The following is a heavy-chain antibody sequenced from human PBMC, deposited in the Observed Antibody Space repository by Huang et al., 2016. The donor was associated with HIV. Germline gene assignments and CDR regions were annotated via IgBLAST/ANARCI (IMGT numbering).Heavy chain of an antibody. V-gene: IGHV1-8*02. CDR2: MNPNTGNT. Sequence: QVHLVQSGAEVKKPGASVKVSCKASGYTFTNYDINWVRQAPGRGLEGRGWMNPNTGNTGFEQSFQGRVTMTRKTSITTAYMELTSLTSEDTAVYYCARSAYGDLDYWGLGTLVIVSS. CDR3: ARSAYGDLDY. CDR1: GYTFTNYD. D-gene: IGHD4-17*01. J-gene: IGHJ4*02.